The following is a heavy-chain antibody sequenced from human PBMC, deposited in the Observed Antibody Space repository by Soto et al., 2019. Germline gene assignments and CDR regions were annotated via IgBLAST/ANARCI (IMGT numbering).Heavy chain of an antibody. V-gene: IGHV1-69*10. CDR2: ISPNLGIT. J-gene: IGHJ5*02. CDR3: ARVLFGSNCWFDP. D-gene: IGHD3-16*01. Sequence: SVKVSCKASGGTFSSYTISWVRQAPGQGLEWMGWISPNLGITNYAQKFQGRVTITTDKSTSTAYMELRSLRSDDTAVYYCARVLFGSNCWFDPWGQGTLVTVSS. CDR1: GGTFSSYT.